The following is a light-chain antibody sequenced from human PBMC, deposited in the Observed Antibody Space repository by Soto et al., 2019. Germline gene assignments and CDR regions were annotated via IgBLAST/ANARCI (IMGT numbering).Light chain of an antibody. J-gene: IGKJ2*01. V-gene: IGKV2-28*01. Sequence: DIVMTQSPLSLSVTPGEPASISCRSSQSLLHSNGYTYVDWYLQKPGQSPQLLIYLGSIRPSGVPERFTCSASGTEFTLKISRVEAEDVGIYYCMQILDTSHTFGQGTKLDIK. CDR1: QSLLHSNGYTY. CDR2: LGS. CDR3: MQILDTSHT.